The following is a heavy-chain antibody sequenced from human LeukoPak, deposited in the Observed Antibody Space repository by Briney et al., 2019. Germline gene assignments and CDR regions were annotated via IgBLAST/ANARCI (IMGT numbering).Heavy chain of an antibody. CDR1: GFTFSSYA. Sequence: PGGSLRLSCATSGFTFSSYAMNWVRQAPGKGLECVSFISTSGDFTYYAASVKGRFTISRDISRNTLYLQMNSLRAEDTAVYYCARDADTTAFYWYFDLWGRGTLVTVSS. V-gene: IGHV3-23*01. CDR3: ARDADTTAFYWYFDL. J-gene: IGHJ2*01. CDR2: ISTSGDFT. D-gene: IGHD1-26*01.